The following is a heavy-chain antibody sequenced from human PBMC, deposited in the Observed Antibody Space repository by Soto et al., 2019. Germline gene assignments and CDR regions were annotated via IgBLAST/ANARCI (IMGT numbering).Heavy chain of an antibody. CDR3: ARQGDIVVVPAAAFDY. CDR1: GYSFTSYW. CDR2: IYPGDSDT. D-gene: IGHD2-2*01. Sequence: GESLKISCKGSGYSFTSYWIGWVRQMPGKGLEWMGIIYPGDSDTRYSPSFQGQVTISADKSISTAYLQWSSLKASDTAMYYCARQGDIVVVPAAAFDYWGQGTLVTVSS. V-gene: IGHV5-51*01. J-gene: IGHJ4*02.